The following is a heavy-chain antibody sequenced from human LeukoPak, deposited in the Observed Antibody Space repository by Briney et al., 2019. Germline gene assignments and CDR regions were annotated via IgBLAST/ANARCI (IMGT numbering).Heavy chain of an antibody. D-gene: IGHD3-16*01. CDR1: GYSISSGYY. J-gene: IGHJ3*02. Sequence: PSEALSLTCTVSGYSISSGYYWGWIRQPPGKGLEWIGSIYHSGSTYYNPSLKSRVTISVDTSKNQFSLKLSSVTAADTAVYYCARAPRLGAFDIWGQGTMVTVSS. V-gene: IGHV4-38-2*02. CDR2: IYHSGST. CDR3: ARAPRLGAFDI.